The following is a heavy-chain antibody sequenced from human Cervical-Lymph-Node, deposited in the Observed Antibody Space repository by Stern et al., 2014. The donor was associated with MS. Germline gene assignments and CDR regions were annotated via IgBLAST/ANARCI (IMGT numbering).Heavy chain of an antibody. CDR1: GFTFDDYA. V-gene: IGHV3-9*01. D-gene: IGHD5-18*01. Sequence: VQLVESGGGLVQPGRSLRLSCAASGFTFDDYAMHWVRQAPGKGLEWVSGISCNSGSIGYADSVKGRFTISRDNAKNSLYLQMNSLRAEDTALYYCAKGGYSYGYVDYWGQGTLVTVSS. CDR2: ISCNSGSI. CDR3: AKGGYSYGYVDY. J-gene: IGHJ4*02.